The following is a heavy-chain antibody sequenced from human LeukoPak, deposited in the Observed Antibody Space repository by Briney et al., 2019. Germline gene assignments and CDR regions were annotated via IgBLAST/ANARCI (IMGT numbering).Heavy chain of an antibody. CDR1: GFTFSNYA. CDR3: ARDNAPYTSSSSGLGLFDY. V-gene: IGHV3-23*01. J-gene: IGHJ4*02. Sequence: GGSLRLSCAASGFTFSNYAMSWVRQAPGKGLEWVSTISNSGDATYYADSVKGRFTISRDNSKNTLYLQMNSLRAEDLAVYYCARDNAPYTSSSSGLGLFDYWGQGTLVTVSS. D-gene: IGHD6-6*01. CDR2: ISNSGDAT.